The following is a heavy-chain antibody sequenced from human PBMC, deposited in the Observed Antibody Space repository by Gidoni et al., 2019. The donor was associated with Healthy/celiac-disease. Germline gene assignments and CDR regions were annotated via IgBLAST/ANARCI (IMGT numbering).Heavy chain of an antibody. D-gene: IGHD1-7*01. J-gene: IGHJ4*02. CDR1: GFPFSSYA. CDR3: AKVRIITGTQPFDY. V-gene: IGHV3-23*01. Sequence: EVQLLESGGGLVQPGGALRLSCAASGFPFSSYALSWVRQAPGKGLEWGSAISGSGGSTYYADSVKGRFTISRDNSKNTLYLQMNSLRAEDTAVYYCAKVRIITGTQPFDYWGQGTLVTVSS. CDR2: ISGSGGST.